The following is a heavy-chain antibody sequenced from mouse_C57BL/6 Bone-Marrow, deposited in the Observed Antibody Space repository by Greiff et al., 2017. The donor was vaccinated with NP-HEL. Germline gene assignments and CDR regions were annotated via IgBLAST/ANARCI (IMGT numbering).Heavy chain of an antibody. D-gene: IGHD2-3*01. CDR2: INPNNGGT. Sequence: VQLQQSGPELVKPGASVKIPCKASGYTFTDYNMDWVKQSHGKSLEWIGDINPNNGGTIYNQKFKGKATLTVDKSSSPADMELRSLTSEDTAVYYCARVGDYGYYGPFDDWGQGTTLTGSS. V-gene: IGHV1-18*01. CDR1: GYTFTDYN. J-gene: IGHJ2*01. CDR3: ARVGDYGYYGPFDD.